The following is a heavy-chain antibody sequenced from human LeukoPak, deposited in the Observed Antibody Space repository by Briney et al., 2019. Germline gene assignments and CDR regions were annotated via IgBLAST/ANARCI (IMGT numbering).Heavy chain of an antibody. CDR2: IYYSGST. D-gene: IGHD3-3*01. CDR1: GGSISSSNYY. V-gene: IGHV4-31*03. CDR3: ARGCMEWLFDPYFDY. J-gene: IGHJ4*02. Sequence: SETLSLTCTVSGGSISSSNYYWGWIRQHPGKGLEWIGYIYYSGSTYYNPSLKSRVTISVDTSKNQFSLKLSSVTAADTAVYYCARGCMEWLFDPYFDYWGQGTLVTVSS.